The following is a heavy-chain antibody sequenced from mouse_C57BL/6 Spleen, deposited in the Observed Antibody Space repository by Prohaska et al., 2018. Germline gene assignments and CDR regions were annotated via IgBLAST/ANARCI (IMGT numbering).Heavy chain of an antibody. CDR3: ARGAGTGYFDY. J-gene: IGHJ2*01. D-gene: IGHD3-3*01. CDR2: IDPSDSYT. Sequence: TFTSYWMHWVKQRPGQGLEWIGEIDPSDSYTNYNQKFKGKATLTVDKSSSTAYMHLSSLTSEDAAVYYCARGAGTGYFDYWGQGTTLTVSS. CDR1: TFTSYW. V-gene: IGHV1-69*02.